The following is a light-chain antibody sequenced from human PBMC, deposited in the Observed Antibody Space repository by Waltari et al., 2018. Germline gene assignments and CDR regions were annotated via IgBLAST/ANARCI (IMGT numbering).Light chain of an antibody. CDR1: QSLLHSSGYTF. Sequence: DIVMTQSPLSLPVSPGEPASISCRSSQSLLHSSGYTFLDWYLQKPGQSQQLLIYLVSNRASGVPDRFSGSGSGTDFTLKISRVEAEDVGVYYCMQARQTPWTFGQGTKVEIK. V-gene: IGKV2-28*01. CDR3: MQARQTPWT. J-gene: IGKJ1*01. CDR2: LVS.